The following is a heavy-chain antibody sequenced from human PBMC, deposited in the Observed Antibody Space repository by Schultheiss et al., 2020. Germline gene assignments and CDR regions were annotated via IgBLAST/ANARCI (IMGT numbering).Heavy chain of an antibody. CDR2: INHSGST. Sequence: SATLSLTCTVSGGSISSYYWSWIRQPPGKGLEWIGEINHSGSTNYNPSLKSRVTISVDTSKNQFSLKLSSVTAADTAVYYCARGATGYSSSWFDPWGQGTLVTGSA. J-gene: IGHJ5*02. D-gene: IGHD6-13*01. V-gene: IGHV4-59*12. CDR3: ARGATGYSSSWFDP. CDR1: GGSISSYY.